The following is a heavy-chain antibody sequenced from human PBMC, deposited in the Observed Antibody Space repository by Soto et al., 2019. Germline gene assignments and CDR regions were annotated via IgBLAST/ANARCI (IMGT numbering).Heavy chain of an antibody. CDR1: GFTFSSYD. Sequence: EVQLVESGGGLVQPGGSLRLSCAASGFTFSSYDMHWVRQATGKGLEWVSAIGTAGDTYYPGSVKGRFTISRENAKNSLYLQMNSLRAGDTAVYYCARERGAAAGPGHYYSYGMDVWGQGTTVTVSS. CDR2: IGTAGDT. CDR3: ARERGAAAGPGHYYSYGMDV. D-gene: IGHD6-13*01. J-gene: IGHJ6*02. V-gene: IGHV3-13*04.